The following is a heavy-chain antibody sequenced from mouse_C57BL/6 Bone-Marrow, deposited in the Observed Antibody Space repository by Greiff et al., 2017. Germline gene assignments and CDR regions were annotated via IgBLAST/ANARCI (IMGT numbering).Heavy chain of an antibody. CDR1: GYTFTSYT. D-gene: IGHD1-1*01. Sequence: VKLVESGAELARPGASVKMSCKASGYTFTSYTMHWVKQRPGQGLEWIGYINPSSGYTKYNQKFKDKATLTADKSSSTAYMQLSSLTSEDSAVYYCARGNYGENWGQGTTLTVSS. V-gene: IGHV1-4*01. CDR2: INPSSGYT. J-gene: IGHJ2*01. CDR3: ARGNYGEN.